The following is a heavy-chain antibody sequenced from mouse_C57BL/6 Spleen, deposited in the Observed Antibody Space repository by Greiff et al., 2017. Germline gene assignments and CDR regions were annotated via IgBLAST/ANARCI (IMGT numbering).Heavy chain of an antibody. CDR1: GFTFSDYG. CDR3: ARRRSGYANFGY. CDR2: ISSGSSTI. D-gene: IGHD3-2*02. J-gene: IGHJ2*01. V-gene: IGHV5-17*01. Sequence: EVKLVESGGGLVKPGGSLKLSCAASGFTFSDYGMHWVRQAPEKGLEWVAYISSGSSTIYYADTVKGRFTISRDNAENTLFLQMTSLRSEDTAMYYCARRRSGYANFGYWGQGTTLTVSS.